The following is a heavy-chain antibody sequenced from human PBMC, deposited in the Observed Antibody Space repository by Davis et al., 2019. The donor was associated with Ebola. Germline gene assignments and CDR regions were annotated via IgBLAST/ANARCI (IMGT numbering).Heavy chain of an antibody. D-gene: IGHD3-10*01. CDR2: TNSDGSIT. V-gene: IGHV3-74*01. J-gene: IGHJ4*02. CDR1: GFTFSSNW. CDR3: ASHYYGSGIFDY. Sequence: GESLKISCAASGFTFSSNWMHWVRQAPGKGLVWVSRTNSDGSITSYADSVKGRFTISRDNAKNTLYLQMNSLRDEDTAVYYCASHYYGSGIFDYWGQGTLVTVSS.